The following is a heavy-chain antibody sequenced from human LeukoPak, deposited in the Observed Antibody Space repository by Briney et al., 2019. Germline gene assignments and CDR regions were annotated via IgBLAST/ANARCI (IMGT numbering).Heavy chain of an antibody. CDR1: GFTFSDYY. CDR2: ISSSSSYT. J-gene: IGHJ4*02. CDR3: ARTSGSLYYYGSGSYYGY. D-gene: IGHD3-10*01. V-gene: IGHV3-11*06. Sequence: GGSLRLSCAASGFTFSDYYMSWIRQAPGKGLAWVSYISSSSSYTNYADSVKGRFTISRDNAKNSLYLQMNSLRAGDTAVYYCARTSGSLYYYGSGSYYGYWGQGTLVTVSS.